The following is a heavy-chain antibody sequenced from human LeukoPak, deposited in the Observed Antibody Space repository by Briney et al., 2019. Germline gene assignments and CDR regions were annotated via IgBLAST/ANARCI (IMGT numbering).Heavy chain of an antibody. J-gene: IGHJ6*02. CDR1: GGTFSSYA. Sequence: GASVNVSCKASGGTFSSYAISWVRQAPGQGLEWMGGIIPIFGTANYAQKFQGRVTTTADESTSTAYMELSSLRSEDTAVYYCARVGSGPHGYYYYGMDVWGQGTTVTVSS. CDR2: IIPIFGTA. CDR3: ARVGSGPHGYYYYGMDV. V-gene: IGHV1-69*13. D-gene: IGHD3-10*01.